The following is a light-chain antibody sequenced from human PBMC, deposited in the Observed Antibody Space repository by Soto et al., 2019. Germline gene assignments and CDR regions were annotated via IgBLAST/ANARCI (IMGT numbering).Light chain of an antibody. Sequence: QSVLTQPPSASGTPGQRVTISCFGSSSSIGSNTVNWYQQLPGTAPKLLIYSNNQRPSGVPDRFSGSKSGTSASLAISGLQSEDDADYYCAAWDDSLNGWVFGGGTQLTVL. CDR1: SSSIGSNT. J-gene: IGLJ3*02. CDR2: SNN. CDR3: AAWDDSLNGWV. V-gene: IGLV1-44*01.